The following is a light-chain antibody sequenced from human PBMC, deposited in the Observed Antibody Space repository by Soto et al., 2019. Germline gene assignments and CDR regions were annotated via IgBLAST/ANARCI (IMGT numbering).Light chain of an antibody. V-gene: IGLV1-44*01. Sequence: QSVLTQPPSASGTPGQRVTVSCSGSSSNIGSNTVNWYQQLPGAAPKLLIYTTSQRPSGVPDRFSGSKSGTSASLAISGLQSEDEADYSCAAWDDSLNGVVFGGGTKLTV. CDR1: SSNIGSNT. J-gene: IGLJ2*01. CDR3: AAWDDSLNGVV. CDR2: TTS.